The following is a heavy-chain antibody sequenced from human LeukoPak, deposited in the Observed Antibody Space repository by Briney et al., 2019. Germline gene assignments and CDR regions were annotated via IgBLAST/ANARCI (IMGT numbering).Heavy chain of an antibody. J-gene: IGHJ4*02. V-gene: IGHV3-48*01. CDR1: GFTFSSYS. CDR2: ISSSSSTI. D-gene: IGHD5-24*01. CDR3: ARVWEMATITPCDY. Sequence: GGSLRLSCAASGFTFSSYSMDWVRQAPGKGLEWVSYISSSSSTIYYADSVKGRFTISRDNAKNSLYLQMNSLRAEDTAVYYCARVWEMATITPCDYWGQGTLVTVSS.